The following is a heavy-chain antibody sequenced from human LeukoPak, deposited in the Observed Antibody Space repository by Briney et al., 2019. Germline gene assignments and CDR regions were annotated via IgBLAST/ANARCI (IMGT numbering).Heavy chain of an antibody. CDR3: AELGITMIGGV. D-gene: IGHD3-10*02. CDR2: MTGDGAKT. J-gene: IGHJ6*04. CDR1: GFTFRNYG. V-gene: IGHV3-23*01. Sequence: GGSLRLSCAASGFTFRNYGMSWVRQAPGKGLEWVSAMTGDGAKTYYADSMKGRFTISRDNAKNSLYLQMNSLRAEDTAVYYCAELGITMIGGVWGKGTTVTISS.